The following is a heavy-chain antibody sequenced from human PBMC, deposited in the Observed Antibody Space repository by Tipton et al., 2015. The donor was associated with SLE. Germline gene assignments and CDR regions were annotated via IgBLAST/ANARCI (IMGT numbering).Heavy chain of an antibody. D-gene: IGHD6-19*01. CDR1: GGSISSGSFS. CDR2: IYNSGSN. CDR3: ASEYSSGYFDY. J-gene: IGHJ4*02. V-gene: IGHV4-61*09. Sequence: TLSLTCTVSGGSISSGSFSWSWIRQPAGKGLEWIGHIYNSGSNNYNPSLESRVTISVDTSKNQFSLKLSSVTAADTAVYSCASEYSSGYFDYWGQGSLVTVSS.